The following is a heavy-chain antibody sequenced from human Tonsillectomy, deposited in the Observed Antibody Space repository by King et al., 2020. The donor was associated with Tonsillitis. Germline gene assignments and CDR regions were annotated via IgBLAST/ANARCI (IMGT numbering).Heavy chain of an antibody. CDR3: ARSAIRITIFGVVTEGWFDP. D-gene: IGHD3-3*01. J-gene: IGHJ5*02. CDR1: GGTFSSYA. CDR2: SIPIFGTA. Sequence: QLVQSGAEVKKPGSSVKVSCKASGGTFSSYAISWVRQAPGQGLEWMGGSIPIFGTANYAQKFQGRVTITAYESTSTAYMELSSLRSEDTAVYYCARSAIRITIFGVVTEGWFDPWGQGTLVTVSS. V-gene: IGHV1-69*12.